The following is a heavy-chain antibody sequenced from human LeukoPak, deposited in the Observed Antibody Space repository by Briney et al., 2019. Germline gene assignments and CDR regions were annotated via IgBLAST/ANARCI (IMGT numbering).Heavy chain of an antibody. CDR1: GYSISSGYA. V-gene: IGHV4-38-2*02. Sequence: SETLSLTCTVSGYSISSGYAWAWIRPPPGQGLEWIASSRHNVNTHYNPSLMSRVSMSIDTSKNQLSLKLTSVTAADTAVYYCAREDWGSYLYWGQGTLVTVSS. CDR2: SRHNVNT. J-gene: IGHJ4*02. D-gene: IGHD3-16*01. CDR3: AREDWGSYLY.